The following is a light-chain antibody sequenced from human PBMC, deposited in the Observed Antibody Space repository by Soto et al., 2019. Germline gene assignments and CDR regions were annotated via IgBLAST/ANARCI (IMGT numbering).Light chain of an antibody. V-gene: IGKV1-39*01. Sequence: DIQMTQSPSSLSASVGDAVSLTCRASRSISNYLNWYQQKPGRAPKLLISGASSLQRGVPSRFSGSGSGTTFTLTITSLQHDDFEIYFCQQSYTAQYTLGHGTKVDLK. CDR1: RSISNY. CDR2: GAS. CDR3: QQSYTAQYT. J-gene: IGKJ2*01.